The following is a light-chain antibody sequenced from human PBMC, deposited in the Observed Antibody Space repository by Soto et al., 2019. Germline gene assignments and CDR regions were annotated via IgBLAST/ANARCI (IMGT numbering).Light chain of an antibody. CDR3: QQCYTSALT. CDR1: QTINTD. V-gene: IGKV1-39*01. Sequence: DIQMTQSPSSLSASVGDRVTITCRTSQTINTDLNWYQQKPGKAPKLLIYAASSLQGGVASRFSGSGSGTEFTLTISSLQPEDFATYYCQQCYTSALTFGGGTKVEIK. CDR2: AAS. J-gene: IGKJ4*01.